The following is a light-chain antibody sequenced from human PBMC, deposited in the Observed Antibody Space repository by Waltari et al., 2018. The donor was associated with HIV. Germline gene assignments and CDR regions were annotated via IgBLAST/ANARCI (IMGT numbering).Light chain of an antibody. J-gene: IGLJ2*01. CDR1: KLGDKY. Sequence: SYELTQSHSVSVSPGQTADITCSGKKLGDKYVSWYQQRAGQSPVLVIFQNNKRPSVIPERFSGSNSGNTATLTISGTQTMDEADYYCQAWDSTTAFFGGGTKLTVL. V-gene: IGLV3-1*01. CDR2: QNN. CDR3: QAWDSTTAF.